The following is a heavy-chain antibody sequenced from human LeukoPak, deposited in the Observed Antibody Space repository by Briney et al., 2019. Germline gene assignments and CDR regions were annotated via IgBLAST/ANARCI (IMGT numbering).Heavy chain of an antibody. CDR2: INPNSGGT. J-gene: IGHJ4*02. V-gene: IGHV1-2*02. CDR1: GYTFPGYY. D-gene: IGHD6-19*01. Sequence: GPVKVSCKASGYTFPGYYMPWVRRAPGQGLEWMGWINPNSGGTNYAQKFQGRVTMTRDTSISTAYMELSRLRSDDTAVYYCARAVAPDEYYFDYWGQGSLVTVSS. CDR3: ARAVAPDEYYFDY.